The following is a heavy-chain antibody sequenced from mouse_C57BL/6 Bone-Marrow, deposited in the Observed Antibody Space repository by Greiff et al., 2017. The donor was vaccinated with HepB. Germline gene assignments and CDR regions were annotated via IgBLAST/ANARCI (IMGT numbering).Heavy chain of an antibody. J-gene: IGHJ2*01. Sequence: EVQGVESGGGLVQPKGSLKLSCAASGFSFNTYAMNWVRQAPGKGLEWVARIRSKSNNYATYYADSVKDRFTISRDESESMLYLQMNNLKTEDTAMYYCVRHEGYGTGFDYWGQGTTLTVSS. D-gene: IGHD1-1*01. CDR1: GFSFNTYA. CDR3: VRHEGYGTGFDY. V-gene: IGHV10-1*01. CDR2: IRSKSNNYAT.